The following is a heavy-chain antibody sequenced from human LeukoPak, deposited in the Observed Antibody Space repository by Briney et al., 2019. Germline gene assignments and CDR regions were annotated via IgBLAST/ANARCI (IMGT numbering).Heavy chain of an antibody. Sequence: GGSLRLSCAASGFTFSSYGMHWVRQAPGKGLEWVAFMRYDGSNRNYADSVKGRFTISRDNSKSTLYLQMNSLRAEDTAVYYCAKDWGEYFDYVWGSFTSFDSWGQGTLVTVSS. J-gene: IGHJ4*02. CDR2: MRYDGSNR. D-gene: IGHD3-16*01. CDR3: AKDWGEYFDYVWGSFTSFDS. V-gene: IGHV3-30*02. CDR1: GFTFSSYG.